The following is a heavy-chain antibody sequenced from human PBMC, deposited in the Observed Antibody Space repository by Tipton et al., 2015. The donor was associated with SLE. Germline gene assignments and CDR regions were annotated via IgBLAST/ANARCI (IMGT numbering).Heavy chain of an antibody. D-gene: IGHD3-22*01. CDR2: IYYSGST. CDR3: ARDGRYYYDSRAMDV. V-gene: IGHV4-59*12. CDR1: GGSISSYY. Sequence: LRLSCTVSGGSISSYYWSWIRQPPGKGLEWIGSIYYSGSTYYNPSLKSRVTISVDTSKNQFSLKLSSVTAADTAVYYCARDGRYYYDSRAMDVWGKGTTVTVSS. J-gene: IGHJ6*04.